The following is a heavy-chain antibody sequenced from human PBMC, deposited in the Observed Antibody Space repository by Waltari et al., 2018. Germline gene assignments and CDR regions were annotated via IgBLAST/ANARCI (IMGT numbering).Heavy chain of an antibody. D-gene: IGHD3-16*01. Sequence: QLQLQESGPGLVKPSETLSLPCTVPGGSLSRPYRSWIRQPPGKGLEWIGYIYYSGSTNYNPSLKSRVTISVDTSKNQFSLKLSSVTAADTAVYYCARDHGGNDYWGQGTLVTVSS. CDR1: GGSLSRPY. V-gene: IGHV4-59*11. CDR2: IYYSGST. J-gene: IGHJ4*02. CDR3: ARDHGGNDY.